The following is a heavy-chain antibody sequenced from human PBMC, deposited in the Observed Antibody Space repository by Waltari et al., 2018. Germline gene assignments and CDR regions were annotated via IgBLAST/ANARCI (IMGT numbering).Heavy chain of an antibody. D-gene: IGHD3-3*02. Sequence: QVQLVESGGGVVQPGGSLRLSCAASGFTFSSYGMHWVRQAPGKGLEWVAFIRYDGSNKYYADSVKGRFTISRDNSKNTLYLQMNSLRAEDTAVYYCAKAFLEWAFDYWGQGTLVTVSS. CDR1: GFTFSSYG. V-gene: IGHV3-30*02. CDR3: AKAFLEWAFDY. CDR2: IRYDGSNK. J-gene: IGHJ4*02.